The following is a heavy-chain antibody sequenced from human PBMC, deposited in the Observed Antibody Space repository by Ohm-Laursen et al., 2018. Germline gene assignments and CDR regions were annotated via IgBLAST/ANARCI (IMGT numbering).Heavy chain of an antibody. CDR1: GFTFSDNA. V-gene: IGHV3-21*04. J-gene: IGHJ4*02. CDR2: ISSSSSYI. CDR3: ARNSSTWGRSVDY. Sequence: SLRLSCSASGFTFSDNAMSWVRQAPGKGLEWVSSISSSSSYIYYADSVKGRFTVSRDNAKNSLFLQMNSLRAEDTAVYYCARNSSTWGRSVDYWGQGALVTVSS. D-gene: IGHD2-2*01.